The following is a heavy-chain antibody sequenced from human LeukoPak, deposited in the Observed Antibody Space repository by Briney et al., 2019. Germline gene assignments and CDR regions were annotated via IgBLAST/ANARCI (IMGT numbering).Heavy chain of an antibody. CDR3: ARRVTFGGVIATYYFDY. D-gene: IGHD3-16*02. CDR1: GGSISSSSYY. Sequence: SETLSLTCTVSGGSISSSSYYWGWIRQPPGKGLEWIGSIYYSGSTYYNPPLKSRVTISVDTSKNQFSLKLSSVTAADTAVYYCARRVTFGGVIATYYFDYWGQGTLVTVSS. V-gene: IGHV4-39*01. J-gene: IGHJ4*02. CDR2: IYYSGST.